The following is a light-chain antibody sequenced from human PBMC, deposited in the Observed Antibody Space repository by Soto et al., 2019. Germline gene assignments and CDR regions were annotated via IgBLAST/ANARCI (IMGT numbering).Light chain of an antibody. J-gene: IGKJ2*01. CDR2: DAS. CDR1: QSVSSY. V-gene: IGKV3-11*01. CDR3: QQRSNWPPYT. Sequence: EIVLTQSPATLSLSPGERATLSCRASQSVSSYLAWYQQKPGQAPRLLIYDASNRATGIPSRFSGSGSGTDVTLTISSLGPEDFAVYYCQQRSNWPPYTVGQGTKLEIK.